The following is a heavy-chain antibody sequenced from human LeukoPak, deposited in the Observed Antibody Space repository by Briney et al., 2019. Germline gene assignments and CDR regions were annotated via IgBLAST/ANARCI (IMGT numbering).Heavy chain of an antibody. Sequence: PGGSLRLSCAASGFAFSSYAMHWVRQAPGKGLEWVAVISYDGSNKYYADSVKGRFTISRDNSENTLYLQMNSLRPEDTAVYYCAKSIAVAGLAGGRAFDYWGQGTLVTVSS. CDR3: AKSIAVAGLAGGRAFDY. D-gene: IGHD6-19*01. CDR1: GFAFSSYA. V-gene: IGHV3-30*04. J-gene: IGHJ4*02. CDR2: ISYDGSNK.